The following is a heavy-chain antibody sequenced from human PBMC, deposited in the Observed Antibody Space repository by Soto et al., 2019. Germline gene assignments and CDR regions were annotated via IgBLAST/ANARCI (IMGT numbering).Heavy chain of an antibody. J-gene: IGHJ4*02. CDR1: GFIFSTYA. V-gene: IGHV3-23*01. Sequence: PGGSLRLSCTGSGFIFSTYALTWVRQGPGKGLEWVSFISASGGGRHYIDSVKGRFSISRDNSKNTLYLQLNSLRAEDTASYYCAIGVGDFYDSSALYKPLRHWGQGTLVTVSS. CDR3: AIGVGDFYDSSALYKPLRH. D-gene: IGHD3-22*01. CDR2: ISASGGGR.